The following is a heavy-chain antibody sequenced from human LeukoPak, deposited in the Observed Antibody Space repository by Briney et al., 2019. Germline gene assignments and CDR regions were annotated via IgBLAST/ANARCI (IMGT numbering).Heavy chain of an antibody. CDR2: MNPNSGNT. J-gene: IGHJ4*02. V-gene: IGHV1-8*01. CDR3: ARLDFWSGYYSFDY. D-gene: IGHD3-3*01. Sequence: GASVKVSCKASGYTFTSYDINWVRQATGQGLEWMGWMNPNSGNTGYAQKFQGRVTMTRNTSISTAYMELSSLRCEDTAVYYCARLDFWSGYYSFDYWGQGTLVTASS. CDR1: GYTFTSYD.